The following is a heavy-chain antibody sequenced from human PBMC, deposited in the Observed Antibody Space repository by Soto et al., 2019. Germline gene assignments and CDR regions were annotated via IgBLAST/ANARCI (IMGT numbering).Heavy chain of an antibody. CDR3: ARGSGAPTITPFDY. V-gene: IGHV4-59*01. CDR2: IYYSGNT. Sequence: SETLSLTCTVSGASISDSYWSWIRQPPGEGLEWIGCIYYSGNTNYNPSLKSRVTISVDTSKNQFSLKLTSVTAADTAVYYCARGSGAPTITPFDYWGQGILVT. D-gene: IGHD4-4*01. J-gene: IGHJ4*02. CDR1: GASISDSY.